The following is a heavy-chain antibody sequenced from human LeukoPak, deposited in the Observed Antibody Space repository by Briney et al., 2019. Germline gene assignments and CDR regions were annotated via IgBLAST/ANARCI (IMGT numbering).Heavy chain of an antibody. CDR2: IIPILGTA. J-gene: IGHJ4*02. Sequence: ASVKVSCKASGGTFSSYAISWVRQAPGQGLEWMGGIIPILGTANYAQKFQGRVTITADESTSTAYMELRSLRSDDTAVYYCARDLGSGIAEPFDHWGQGTLVTVSS. CDR3: ARDLGSGIAEPFDH. V-gene: IGHV1-69*13. CDR1: GGTFSSYA. D-gene: IGHD6-13*01.